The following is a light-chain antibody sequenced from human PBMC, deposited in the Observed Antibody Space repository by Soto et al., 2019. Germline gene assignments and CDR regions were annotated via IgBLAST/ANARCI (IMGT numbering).Light chain of an antibody. CDR3: QQRSSWLT. Sequence: EIVLTQSPATLSLSPGERATLSCRASQSVTTFLAWYQKKSGQAPRLLISDASNRATGIPARFSGSGSGTDVTLTISSLEPEDSAVYYCQQRSSWLTFGQGTKTEIK. J-gene: IGKJ1*01. V-gene: IGKV3-11*01. CDR2: DAS. CDR1: QSVTTF.